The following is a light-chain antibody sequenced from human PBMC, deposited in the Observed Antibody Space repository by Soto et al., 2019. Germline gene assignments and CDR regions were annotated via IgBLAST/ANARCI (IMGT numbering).Light chain of an antibody. V-gene: IGKV1-5*03. CDR1: QSISSW. CDR3: QKYNTYPWT. CDR2: KAS. J-gene: IGKJ1*01. Sequence: DIQMTQSPSTLSASVGDTVTITCRASQSISSWLAWYQQKPGKAPKLLIYKASSLESGVPSRFSGSGSGTEFNLTISSLQPDDFATYYRQKYNTYPWTFGQGTKVEVK.